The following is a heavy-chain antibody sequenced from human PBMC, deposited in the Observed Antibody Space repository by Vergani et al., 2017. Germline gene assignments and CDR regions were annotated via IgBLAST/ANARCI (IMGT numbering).Heavy chain of an antibody. V-gene: IGHV3-21*01. CDR1: GFTFSSYS. CDR2: ISSSSSYI. J-gene: IGHJ6*02. Sequence: EVQLVESGGGLVQPGGSLRLSCAASGFTFSSYSMNWVRQAPGKGLEWVSSISSSSSYIYYSDSVKGRFTISRDNAKNSLYLQMNSLRAEDTAVYYCARPNYYDSSGTSYYYYGMDVWGQGTTVTVSS. D-gene: IGHD3-22*01. CDR3: ARPNYYDSSGTSYYYYGMDV.